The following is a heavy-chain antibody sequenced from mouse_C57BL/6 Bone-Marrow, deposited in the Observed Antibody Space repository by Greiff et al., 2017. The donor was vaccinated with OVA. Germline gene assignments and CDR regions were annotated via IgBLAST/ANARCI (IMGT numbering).Heavy chain of an antibody. V-gene: IGHV1-64*01. CDR2: IHPNSGST. Sequence: QVQLQQPGAELVKPGASVKLSCKASGYTFTSYWMHWVKQRPGQGLEWIGMIHPNSGSTNYNEKFKSKATLTVDKSSSTAYMQLSSLTSEDSAVYYCAISYYYGSSEDYWGQGTTLTVSS. D-gene: IGHD1-1*01. CDR3: AISYYYGSSEDY. CDR1: GYTFTSYW. J-gene: IGHJ2*01.